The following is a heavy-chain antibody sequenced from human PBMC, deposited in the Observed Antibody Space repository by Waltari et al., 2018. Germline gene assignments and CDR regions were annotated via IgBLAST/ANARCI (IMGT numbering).Heavy chain of an antibody. Sequence: QVQLVQSGAEVKKPGSSVKVSCKASGGPFSSYAISWLRKAPGQGLEWMGGIIPIFGTANYAQKFQGRVTITADESTSTAYMELSSLRSEDTAVYYCACLGGESGPYFDYWGQGTLVTVSS. CDR1: GGPFSSYA. CDR2: IIPIFGTA. V-gene: IGHV1-69*01. D-gene: IGHD3-10*01. CDR3: ACLGGESGPYFDY. J-gene: IGHJ4*02.